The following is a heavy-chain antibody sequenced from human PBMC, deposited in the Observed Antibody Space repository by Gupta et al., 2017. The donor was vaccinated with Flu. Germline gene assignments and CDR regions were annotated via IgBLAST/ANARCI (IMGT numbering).Heavy chain of an antibody. D-gene: IGHD2-15*01. CDR1: GFTSSSYS. CDR3: ATYWEYCSGGSCYSDSDY. CDR2: ISSSSSYI. V-gene: IGHV3-21*01. Sequence: EVQLVESGGGLVKPGGSLRLSCAASGFTSSSYSMNWVRQAPGKGLEWVSSISSSSSYIYYADSVKGRVTISRDNAKNSLYLQMNSLRAEDTAVYYCATYWEYCSGGSCYSDSDYWGQGTLVTVSS. J-gene: IGHJ4*02.